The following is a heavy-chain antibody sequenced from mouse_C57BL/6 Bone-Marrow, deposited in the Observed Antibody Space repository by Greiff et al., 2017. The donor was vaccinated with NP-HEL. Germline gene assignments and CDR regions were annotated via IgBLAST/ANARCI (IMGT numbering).Heavy chain of an antibody. V-gene: IGHV3-6*01. D-gene: IGHD1-1*01. J-gene: IGHJ2*01. Sequence: EVQLVESGPGLVKPSQSLSLTCSVTGYSITSGYYWNWIRQFPGNKLEWMGYISYDGSNNYNPSLKNRISITRDTSTNQFFLELNSVTTEDTATYYCASFPRITTVVATEGYYFDYGGQGTTLTVSS. CDR1: GYSITSGYY. CDR2: ISYDGSN. CDR3: ASFPRITTVVATEGYYFDY.